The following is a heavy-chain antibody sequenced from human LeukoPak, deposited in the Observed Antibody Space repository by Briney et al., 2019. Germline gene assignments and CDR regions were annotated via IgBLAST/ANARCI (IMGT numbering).Heavy chain of an antibody. CDR3: ARSIGYDILTGYYYCMDV. Sequence: GGSLRLSCAASGFTFSSNYMSWVRQAPGKGLEWVSVIYRGGSTYYADSVKGRFTISRDNSKSTLYLQMNSLRAADTAVYYCARSIGYDILTGYYYCMDVWGQGRMVTVSS. CDR1: GFTFSSNY. J-gene: IGHJ6*01. V-gene: IGHV3-66*01. CDR2: IYRGGST. D-gene: IGHD3-9*01.